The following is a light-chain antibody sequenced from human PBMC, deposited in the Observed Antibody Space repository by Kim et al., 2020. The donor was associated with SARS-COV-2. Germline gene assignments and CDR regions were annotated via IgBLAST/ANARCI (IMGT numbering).Light chain of an antibody. CDR1: QSISTW. CDR3: QHYNSYPIT. Sequence: DIQMTQSPSTLSASVGDRVTITCRASQSISTWLAWYQQKPGKAPNLLIYRTSTLESGVPSRFSGSGSGTEFTLTISTLQPVDSATYYCQHYNSYPITFGQGTKVDIK. CDR2: RTS. J-gene: IGKJ1*01. V-gene: IGKV1-5*03.